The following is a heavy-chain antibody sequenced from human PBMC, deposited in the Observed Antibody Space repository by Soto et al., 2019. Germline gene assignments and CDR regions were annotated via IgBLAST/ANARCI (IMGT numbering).Heavy chain of an antibody. D-gene: IGHD2-8*01. CDR1: GGSFSGYY. CDR3: ARGPRCINPPGSKASSLFGLDV. CDR2: INHSGRT. V-gene: IGHV4-34*01. J-gene: IGHJ6*02. Sequence: SETLSLTCAVNGGSFSGYYWSWIRQPPGRGLEWIGEINHSGRTNLNPSLKSRVSTSVDTSKNHFSLRLSSVTAADTAVYYCARGPRCINPPGSKASSLFGLDVGGQGSTVTVS.